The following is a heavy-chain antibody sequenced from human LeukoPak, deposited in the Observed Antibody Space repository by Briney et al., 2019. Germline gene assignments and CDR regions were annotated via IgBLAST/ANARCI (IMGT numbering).Heavy chain of an antibody. V-gene: IGHV4-39*01. CDR2: VYYSGST. CDR3: VKLPLYYDVLTASIPY. Sequence: PSEPLSLTCIVSGGSISRPNYYWGWIRQPPGKGLEYIGVVYYSGSTYYSPSLRSRLTISVDTSKNQFSLNLSSVTAADTAVYYCVKLPLYYDVLTASIPYWGQGTLVTVSS. CDR1: GGSISRPNYY. D-gene: IGHD3-9*01. J-gene: IGHJ4*02.